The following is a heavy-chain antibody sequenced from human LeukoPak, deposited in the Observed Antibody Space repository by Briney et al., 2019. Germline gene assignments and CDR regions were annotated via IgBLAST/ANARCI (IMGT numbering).Heavy chain of an antibody. V-gene: IGHV4-39*01. CDR1: GGSISGSTYY. D-gene: IGHD3-22*01. Sequence: SETLSLTCTVSGGSISGSTYYWGWIRQPPGTGLEWIGSIYYSGSTYYNPSLKSRVTISVDTSKNQFSLKLSSVTAADTAVYYCARAGSYYDSSGYYQLDFWGQGTLVTVSS. J-gene: IGHJ4*02. CDR3: ARAGSYYDSSGYYQLDF. CDR2: IYYSGST.